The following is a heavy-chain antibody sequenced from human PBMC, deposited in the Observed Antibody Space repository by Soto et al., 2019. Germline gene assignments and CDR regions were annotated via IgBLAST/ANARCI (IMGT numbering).Heavy chain of an antibody. D-gene: IGHD1-26*01. CDR3: ATGLSTRGYYMDA. CDR2: VSFDGYTQ. J-gene: IGHJ6*03. CDR1: GFTFSSYA. V-gene: IGHV3-30*01. Sequence: PGGSLRLSCAASGFTFSSYAMHWVRQGPGRGLEWVAVVSFDGYTQYYADSVKGRFTISRENSKNTLYLQMISLRAEDTAVYYCATGLSTRGYYMDAWGKGTTVTVSS.